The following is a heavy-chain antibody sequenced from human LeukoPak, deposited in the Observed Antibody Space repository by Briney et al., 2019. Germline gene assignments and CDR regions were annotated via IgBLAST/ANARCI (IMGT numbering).Heavy chain of an antibody. Sequence: GGSLRLSCAASGFTFSSYGMHWVRQAPGKGLEWVAVIWYDGSNKYYADSVKGRFTISRDNSKNTLYLQMNSLRAEDTAVYYCARDGPIVVVPAAYYYYYGMDVWGQGTTVTVSS. D-gene: IGHD2-2*01. V-gene: IGHV3-33*01. CDR2: IWYDGSNK. J-gene: IGHJ6*02. CDR1: GFTFSSYG. CDR3: ARDGPIVVVPAAYYYYYGMDV.